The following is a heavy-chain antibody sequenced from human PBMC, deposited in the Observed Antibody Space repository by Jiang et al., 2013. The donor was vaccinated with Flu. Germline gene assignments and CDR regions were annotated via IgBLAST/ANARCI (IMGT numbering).Heavy chain of an antibody. Sequence: SQTLSLTCVISGDSVSTNSAAWNWIRQSPSRGLEWLGRTYYKSKWYNDYAVSVKSRITINPDTSKNQFSLHLNSVTPEDTAVYYCVRGWEYSSGWYYFDYWGQGTLVTVSS. CDR1: GDSVSTNSAA. CDR3: VRGWEYSSGWYYFDY. D-gene: IGHD6-19*01. J-gene: IGHJ4*02. CDR2: TYYKSKWYN. V-gene: IGHV6-1*01.